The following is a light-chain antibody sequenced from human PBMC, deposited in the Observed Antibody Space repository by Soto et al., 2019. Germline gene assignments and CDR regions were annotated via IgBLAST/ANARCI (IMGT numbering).Light chain of an antibody. Sequence: DIQMTQSPSTLSASIGDRVTITCRASQSISSRLAWYQQKPGKAPKLLIHEASSLESGVPSRFSGSGSETEFTLTISSLQPDYFATYYCQQYNSYPLTFGGSTNVEIK. CDR1: QSISSR. CDR3: QQYNSYPLT. CDR2: EAS. V-gene: IGKV1-5*03. J-gene: IGKJ4*01.